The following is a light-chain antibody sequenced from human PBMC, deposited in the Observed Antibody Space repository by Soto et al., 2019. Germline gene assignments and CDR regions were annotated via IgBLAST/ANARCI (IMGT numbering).Light chain of an antibody. Sequence: EFVLTQSPATLSLSPGERATLSCRASQSVSSYLAWYQQKPGQAPRLLIYDVSDRATGIPARFSGSESGTGFTLTISSLEPEDFAVYYCQQRGTFGGGTKVDIK. V-gene: IGKV3-11*01. CDR2: DVS. CDR1: QSVSSY. CDR3: QQRGT. J-gene: IGKJ4*01.